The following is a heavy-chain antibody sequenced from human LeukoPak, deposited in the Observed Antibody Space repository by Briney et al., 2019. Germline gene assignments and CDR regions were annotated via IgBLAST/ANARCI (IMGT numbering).Heavy chain of an antibody. CDR1: GFTFSSYA. Sequence: QTGGSLRLSCAASGFTFSSYAMSWVRQAPGKGLEWVSAISGSGGSTYYADSVKGRFTISRDNSKNTLYLQMNSLRAEDTAVYYCAKEVLLYWWLEVLYYFDYWGQGTLVTVSS. D-gene: IGHD2-8*02. V-gene: IGHV3-23*01. CDR3: AKEVLLYWWLEVLYYFDY. CDR2: ISGSGGST. J-gene: IGHJ4*02.